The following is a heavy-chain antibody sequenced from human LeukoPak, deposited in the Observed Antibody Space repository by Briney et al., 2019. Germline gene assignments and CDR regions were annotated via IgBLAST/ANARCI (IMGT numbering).Heavy chain of an antibody. Sequence: ASVKVSCKASGYTFTGYYMHWVRQAPGQGLEWTGWINPNSGGTNYAQKFQGRVTMTRDTSISTAYMELSRLRSDDTAVYFCARDRVVGLGLDNAFDIWGQGTVVTVSS. V-gene: IGHV1-2*02. CDR3: ARDRVVGLGLDNAFDI. CDR1: GYTFTGYY. CDR2: INPNSGGT. D-gene: IGHD2-15*01. J-gene: IGHJ3*02.